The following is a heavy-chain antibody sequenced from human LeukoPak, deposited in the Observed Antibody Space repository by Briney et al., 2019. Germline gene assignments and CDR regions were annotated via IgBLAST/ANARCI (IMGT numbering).Heavy chain of an antibody. D-gene: IGHD3-22*01. CDR1: GGSISSYY. CDR3: ARADFESYYYDSSGYLLRAFDI. Sequence: SETLSLTCTVSGGSISSYYWSWIRQPPGKGLEWIGYIYYSGSTNYNPSLKTRVPISVDTSKNQFSLKLSAVTAADTAVYYCARADFESYYYDSSGYLLRAFDIWGQGTMVTVSS. J-gene: IGHJ3*02. V-gene: IGHV4-59*08. CDR2: IYYSGST.